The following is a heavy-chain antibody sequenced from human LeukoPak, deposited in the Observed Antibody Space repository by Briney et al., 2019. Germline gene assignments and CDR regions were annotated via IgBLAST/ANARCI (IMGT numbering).Heavy chain of an antibody. D-gene: IGHD4-17*01. V-gene: IGHV3-7*01. J-gene: IGHJ6*02. CDR2: IKQDGSGK. Sequence: GGSLRLSCAASGFTFNSYWMRWVRQAPGKGLEWVADIKQDGSGKYYADSVKGRFTISRDNAKNSLYLQKNSLRAEDTAVYYGARDRPQAYGDYWYYYYGMVVWGQGATVTVSS. CDR3: ARDRPQAYGDYWYYYYGMVV. CDR1: GFTFNSYW.